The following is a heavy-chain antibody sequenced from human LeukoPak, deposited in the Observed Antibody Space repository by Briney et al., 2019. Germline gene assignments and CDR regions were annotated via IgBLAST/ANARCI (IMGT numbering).Heavy chain of an antibody. CDR3: AKDNSYDILTGKNGMDV. J-gene: IGHJ6*02. CDR2: ISWDGGST. Sequence: GGSLRLSCAASGFTFDDYTMHWVRQAPGKGLEWVSLISWDGGSTYYADPVKGRFTISRDNSKNSLYLQMNSLRTKDTALYYCAKDNSYDILTGKNGMDVWGQGTTVTVSS. V-gene: IGHV3-43*01. CDR1: GFTFDDYT. D-gene: IGHD3-9*01.